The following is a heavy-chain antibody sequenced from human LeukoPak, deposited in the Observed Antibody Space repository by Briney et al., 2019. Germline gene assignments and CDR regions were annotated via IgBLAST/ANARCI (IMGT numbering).Heavy chain of an antibody. CDR3: ASGTGYCSGGSCYSYWFDP. Sequence: ASVKVSCKASGYTFTGYYMHWVRQAPGQGLEWMGWINPNGGGTNYAQKFQGRVTMTRDTSISTAYMELSRLRSDDTAVYYCASGTGYCSGGSCYSYWFDPWGQGTLVTVSS. V-gene: IGHV1-2*02. CDR1: GYTFTGYY. D-gene: IGHD2-15*01. CDR2: INPNGGGT. J-gene: IGHJ5*02.